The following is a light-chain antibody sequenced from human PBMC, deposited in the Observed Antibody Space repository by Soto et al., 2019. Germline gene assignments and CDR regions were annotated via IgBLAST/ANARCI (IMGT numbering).Light chain of an antibody. CDR2: WAS. J-gene: IGKJ1*01. V-gene: IGKV4-1*01. CDR3: QQYYRSRT. Sequence: DIVMTQSPDSLAVSLGERATINCKSSQSVLSTSNNKNYLAWYQQKPGQPPKLLFYWASTREPGVPDRFTGSGSGTDFTLTISSLQSEDVAVYYCQQYYRSRTFGQGTKVEIK. CDR1: QSVLSTSNNKNY.